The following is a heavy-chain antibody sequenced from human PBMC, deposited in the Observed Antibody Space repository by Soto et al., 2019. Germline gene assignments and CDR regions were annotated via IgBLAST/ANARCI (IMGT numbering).Heavy chain of an antibody. CDR3: AIDAQSKAVVADASSDY. J-gene: IGHJ4*02. Sequence: QIQLVQSGPEVKKPGASVKVSCKASGYTFSNYGIKWVRQAPGQGLEWVGWITAYNGNRHHAEKFQGRVTMTTSTSTRTTYMVPRIPTSLDTGVYYCAIDAQSKAVVADASSDYWGQGTPVTVAS. CDR2: ITAYNGNR. D-gene: IGHD2-15*01. CDR1: GYTFSNYG. V-gene: IGHV1-18*04.